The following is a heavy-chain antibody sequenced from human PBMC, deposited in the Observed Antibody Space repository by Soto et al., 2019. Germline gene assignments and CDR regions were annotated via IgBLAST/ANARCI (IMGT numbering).Heavy chain of an antibody. CDR1: GFTFSNYG. V-gene: IGHV3-30*18. D-gene: IGHD3-3*01. CDR2: ISYDGSNK. CDR3: AKDPSYYDFWSGYSPTYYFDY. Sequence: GGSLRLSCAASGFTFSNYGMHWVRQAPGKGPEWVAVISYDGSNKYYADSVKGRFTISRDNSKNTLYLQMNSLRAEDTAVYYCAKDPSYYDFWSGYSPTYYFDYCGQGTLVTVSS. J-gene: IGHJ4*02.